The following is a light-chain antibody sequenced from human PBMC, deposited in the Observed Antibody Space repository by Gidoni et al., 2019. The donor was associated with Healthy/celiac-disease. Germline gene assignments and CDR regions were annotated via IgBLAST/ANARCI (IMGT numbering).Light chain of an antibody. J-gene: IGLJ2*01. Sequence: QSALPQPRSVSGSPGQSVTISCTGTSSDVGGYNYVSWYQLHPGKAPKLMIYDVSKRPSGVPDRFSGSKSGNTASLTISGLQAEDEADYYCCSYAGSYTLVFGGGTKLTVL. CDR2: DVS. CDR1: SSDVGGYNY. CDR3: CSYAGSYTLV. V-gene: IGLV2-11*01.